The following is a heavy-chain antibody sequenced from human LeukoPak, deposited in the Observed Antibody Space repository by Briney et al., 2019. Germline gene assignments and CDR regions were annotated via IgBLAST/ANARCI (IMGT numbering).Heavy chain of an antibody. V-gene: IGHV1-18*01. CDR1: GYTFTSYG. D-gene: IGHD3-10*01. Sequence: ASVKVSCKASGYTFTSYGISWVRQAPGQGLEWMGWISAYNGNTNYAQKLQGRVTMTTDTSTSTAYMELRSLRSDDTAVYYCASAQFRFGEFNNWFYPWGQGTLVTVSS. J-gene: IGHJ5*02. CDR2: ISAYNGNT. CDR3: ASAQFRFGEFNNWFYP.